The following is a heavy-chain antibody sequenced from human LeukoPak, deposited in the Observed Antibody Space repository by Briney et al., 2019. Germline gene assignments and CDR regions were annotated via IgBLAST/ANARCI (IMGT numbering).Heavy chain of an antibody. V-gene: IGHV1-46*01. Sequence: GASVKVSCKASGYTLTGTFFHWVGQAPGQGLEWMGMIYPRDGSTSYAQKFQGRVTVTRDTSTSTVHMELSGLRSEDTAVYYCARDQEGFDYWGQGTLVTVSS. CDR2: IYPRDGST. J-gene: IGHJ4*02. CDR3: ARDQEGFDY. CDR1: GYTLTGTF.